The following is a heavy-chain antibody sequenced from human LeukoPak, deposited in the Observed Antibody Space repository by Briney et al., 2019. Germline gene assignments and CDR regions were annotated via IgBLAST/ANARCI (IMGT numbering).Heavy chain of an antibody. Sequence: PGGSLRLSCAASGFTFSNYVMIWVRQAPGKGLEWVSIIGTSGGDIHYADSVKGRFSISRDNSKNTLSLQMNSLRVDDTAVYYCARDPNWGSGYWGQGTLGTVSS. D-gene: IGHD7-27*01. CDR2: IGTSGGDI. CDR1: GFTFSNYV. V-gene: IGHV3-23*01. J-gene: IGHJ4*02. CDR3: ARDPNWGSGY.